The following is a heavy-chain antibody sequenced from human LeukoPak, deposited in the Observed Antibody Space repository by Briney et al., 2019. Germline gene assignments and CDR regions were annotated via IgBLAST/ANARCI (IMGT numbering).Heavy chain of an antibody. V-gene: IGHV4-59*08. CDR1: GGSISSYY. CDR3: ARLHETGLLFDY. D-gene: IGHD3-9*01. Sequence: KPSETLSLTCTVSGGSISSYYWSWIRQPPGKALEWFGYIHYSGTTNYNPSLKSRVTMSLDTSENQLSLKLRSVTAADTAVYYCARLHETGLLFDYWGQGTLVTVSS. J-gene: IGHJ4*02. CDR2: IHYSGTT.